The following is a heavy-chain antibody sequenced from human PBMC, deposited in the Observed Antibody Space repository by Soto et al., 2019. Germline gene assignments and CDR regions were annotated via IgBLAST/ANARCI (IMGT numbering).Heavy chain of an antibody. D-gene: IGHD2-8*01. V-gene: IGHV3-23*01. Sequence: GGSLRLSCAASGFTFSSYAMIWVRQAPGKGLEWVSAISGSGGSTYYADSVKGRFTISRDNSKNTLYLQMNSLRVEDTAVYYCAKDLVEDIVLMVYASWGQGTLVTVSS. J-gene: IGHJ5*02. CDR1: GFTFSSYA. CDR2: ISGSGGST. CDR3: AKDLVEDIVLMVYAS.